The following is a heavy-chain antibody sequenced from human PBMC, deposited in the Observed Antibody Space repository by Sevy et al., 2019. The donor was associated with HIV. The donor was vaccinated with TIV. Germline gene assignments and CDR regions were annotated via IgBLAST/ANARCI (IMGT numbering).Heavy chain of an antibody. CDR1: EFTFNIYG. CDR3: VREKGPFTAFDI. J-gene: IGHJ3*02. V-gene: IGHV3-33*04. CDR2: IWKDGHNK. Sequence: GGSLRLSCAASEFTFNIYGKHWVRQAPGKGLEWVAVIWKDGHNKFYADSVRGRFTFSRDNSRSTLSLQMDSLRVEDTAVYYCVREKGPFTAFDIWGQGTMVTVSS. D-gene: IGHD3-16*01.